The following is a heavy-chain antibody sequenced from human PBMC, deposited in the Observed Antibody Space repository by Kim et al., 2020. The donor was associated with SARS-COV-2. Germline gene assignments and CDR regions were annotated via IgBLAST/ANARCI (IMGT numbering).Heavy chain of an antibody. V-gene: IGHV4-39*01. CDR1: GGSISSSSYY. CDR3: ARLVIYAIDY. Sequence: SETLSLTCTVSGGSISSSSYYWGWIRQPPGKGLEWIGSIYYSGSTYYNPSLKSRVTISVDTSKNQFSLKLSSVTAADTAVYYCARLVIYAIDYWGQGTLVTVSS. CDR2: IYYSGST. J-gene: IGHJ4*02. D-gene: IGHD2-21*01.